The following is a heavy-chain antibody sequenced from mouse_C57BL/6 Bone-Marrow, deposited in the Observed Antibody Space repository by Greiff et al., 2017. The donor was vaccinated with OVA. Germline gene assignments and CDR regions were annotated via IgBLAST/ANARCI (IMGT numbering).Heavy chain of an antibody. CDR1: GFTFSDYG. Sequence: EVMLVESGGGLVQPGGSLKLSCAASGFTFSDYGMAWVRQAPRKGPEWVAFISNLAYSIYYADTVKGRFTISRENAKNTLYLEMSSLRAEDTAMYYCAIRNYGPSMDYWGQGTSVTVSS. V-gene: IGHV5-15*04. CDR3: AIRNYGPSMDY. CDR2: ISNLAYSI. D-gene: IGHD1-2*01. J-gene: IGHJ4*01.